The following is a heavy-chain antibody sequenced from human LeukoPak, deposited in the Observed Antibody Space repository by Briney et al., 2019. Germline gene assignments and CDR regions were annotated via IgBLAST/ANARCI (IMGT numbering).Heavy chain of an antibody. CDR3: ARDGPGYSFDY. J-gene: IGHJ4*02. CDR2: ISTSGNTI. V-gene: IGHV3-48*03. Sequence: GGSLRLSCAASGFTFSNYALSWVRQAPGKGLEWVSFISTSGNTIYYADSVKGRFTFSRDNARNSLYLQMNSLRAEDTAVYYCARDGPGYSFDYWGQGTLVTVSS. D-gene: IGHD5-18*01. CDR1: GFTFSNYA.